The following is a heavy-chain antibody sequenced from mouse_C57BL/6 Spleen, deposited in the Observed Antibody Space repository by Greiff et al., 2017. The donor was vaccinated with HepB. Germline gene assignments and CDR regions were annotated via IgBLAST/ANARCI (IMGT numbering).Heavy chain of an antibody. CDR3: ARDYGSSYVFAY. Sequence: EVKLVESGPGLVKPSQSLSLTCSVTGYSITSGYYWNWIRQFPGNKLEWMGYISYACSNNYNPSLKNRISITRDTSKNQFFLKLNSVTTEDTATYYCARDYGSSYVFAYWGQGTLVTVSA. CDR1: GYSITSGYY. V-gene: IGHV3-6*01. CDR2: ISYACSN. D-gene: IGHD1-1*01. J-gene: IGHJ3*01.